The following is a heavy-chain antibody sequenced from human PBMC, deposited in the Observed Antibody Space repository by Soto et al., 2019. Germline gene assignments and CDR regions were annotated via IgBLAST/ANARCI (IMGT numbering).Heavy chain of an antibody. CDR2: IDPADSHT. Sequence: GESLKISCKGSGYSFSKYWIGWVRQMPGKGLEWMGVIDPADSHTRYSPSFQGQVTISVDKSISTAYLQWSSLRASDTAMYYCERHGGTYSSMLDFCGRGTLVTVSS. CDR3: ERHGGTYSSMLDF. J-gene: IGHJ4*02. D-gene: IGHD1-26*01. CDR1: GYSFSKYW. V-gene: IGHV5-51*01.